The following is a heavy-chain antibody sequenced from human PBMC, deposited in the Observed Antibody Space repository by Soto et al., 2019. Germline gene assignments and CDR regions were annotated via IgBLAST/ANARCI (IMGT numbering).Heavy chain of an antibody. Sequence: PSETLSLTCTVSGGSISSYYWSWIRQPPGKGLEWIGYIYYSGGTNYNPSHKSRVTISVDTSQNQFSMKLSSVTAADTAVYYCGLTRYCSSTSCYAGYYYMDVWGKGTTVTVSS. CDR3: GLTRYCSSTSCYAGYYYMDV. CDR2: IYYSGGT. CDR1: GGSISSYY. V-gene: IGHV4-59*01. D-gene: IGHD2-2*01. J-gene: IGHJ6*03.